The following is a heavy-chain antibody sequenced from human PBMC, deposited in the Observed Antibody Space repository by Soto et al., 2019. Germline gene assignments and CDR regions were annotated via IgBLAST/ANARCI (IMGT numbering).Heavy chain of an antibody. J-gene: IGHJ6*04. V-gene: IGHV4-61*01. D-gene: IGHD4-17*01. CDR2: IYYSGST. Sequence: PPETLCLPCTVSGGSVSSGSYYWSWIRQPPGKGLEWIGYIYYSGSTNYNPSLKSRVTISVATSKNQFSLKLSSVTAADTAVYYCAIYQPPTASHGMDFWGKATSVTLS. CDR1: GGSVSSGSYY. CDR3: AIYQPPTASHGMDF.